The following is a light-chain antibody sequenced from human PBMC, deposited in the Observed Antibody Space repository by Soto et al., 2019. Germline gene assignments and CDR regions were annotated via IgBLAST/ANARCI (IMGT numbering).Light chain of an antibody. CDR1: QSVSSY. CDR3: QQYNDWPPRT. J-gene: IGKJ1*01. V-gene: IGKV3D-15*01. Sequence: ETVMTQSPATLSLSPGERATLSCRASQSVSSYLAWNQQKPGQAPRLLIYDASNRATGTPGRFSGSGSGTEFTLTISALQSEDFAVYYCQQYNDWPPRTFGQGTKVDI. CDR2: DAS.